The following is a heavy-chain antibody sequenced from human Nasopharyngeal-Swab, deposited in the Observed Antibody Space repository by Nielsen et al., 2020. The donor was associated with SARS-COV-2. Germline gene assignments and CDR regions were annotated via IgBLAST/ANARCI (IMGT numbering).Heavy chain of an antibody. CDR1: GDSISNSDYY. D-gene: IGHD2-2*01. CDR3: ARSSRPYFDP. CDR2: IEYSGNS. J-gene: IGHJ5*02. V-gene: IGHV4-39*01. Sequence: SETLSLTCTASGDSISNSDYYWAWIRQPPGKGLEWIGSIEYSGNSYSSPSLQSRVIISVDASKNQFSLRLTSVTAADTAVYFCARSSRPYFDPWGPGILVSVSS.